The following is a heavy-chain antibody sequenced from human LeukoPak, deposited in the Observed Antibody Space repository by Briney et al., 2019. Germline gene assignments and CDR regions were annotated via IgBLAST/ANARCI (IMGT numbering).Heavy chain of an antibody. J-gene: IGHJ6*02. CDR1: GGSFSGYY. V-gene: IGHV4-34*01. CDR3: ARAIVGATGRYYYYGMDV. D-gene: IGHD1-26*01. Sequence: PSETLSLTCAVYGGSFSGYYWSWIRQPPGKGLEWIGEINHSGSTNYNPSLKSRVTISVDTSKNQFSLKLSSVTAADTAVYYCARAIVGATGRYYYYGMDVWGQGTTVTVSS. CDR2: INHSGST.